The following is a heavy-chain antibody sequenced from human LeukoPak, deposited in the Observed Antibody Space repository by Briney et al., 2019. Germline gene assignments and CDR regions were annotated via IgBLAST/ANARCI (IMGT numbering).Heavy chain of an antibody. Sequence: ASVKVSCKASEGTFSSYAISWVRQAPGQGLEWMGGIIPIFGTANYAQKFQGRVTITADESTSTAYMELSSLRSEDTAVYYCASPPGGRVDAFDIWGQGTMVTVSS. CDR2: IIPIFGTA. CDR3: ASPPGGRVDAFDI. V-gene: IGHV1-69*13. J-gene: IGHJ3*02. D-gene: IGHD2-15*01. CDR1: EGTFSSYA.